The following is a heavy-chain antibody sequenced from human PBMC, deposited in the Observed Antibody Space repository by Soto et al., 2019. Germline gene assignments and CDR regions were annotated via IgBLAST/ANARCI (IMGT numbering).Heavy chain of an antibody. CDR2: VYSSGGT. Sequence: QVHLQQSGPGLVNPSETLSLTCTVSGGSMSSYYWTWIRQPAGKGLEWIGRVYSSGGTHYNPSLKSRVTISLDTSKNQFCVRLLSVTAADTAVYYCARGQRFSDWFDPWGQGILVTVSS. J-gene: IGHJ5*02. D-gene: IGHD3-3*01. CDR1: GGSMSSYY. V-gene: IGHV4-4*07. CDR3: ARGQRFSDWFDP.